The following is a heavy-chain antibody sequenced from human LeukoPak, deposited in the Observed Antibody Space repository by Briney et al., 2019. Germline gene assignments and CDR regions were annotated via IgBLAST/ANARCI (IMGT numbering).Heavy chain of an antibody. Sequence: PSETLSLTCTVSGGSISNYYWSWIRQPPGKGLEWIGYIYYSGSTNYNPSLKSRVTISIDTSKNQFSLKLRSVTPADTAVYYCASERSNQNCFDPWGQGTLVTVSS. J-gene: IGHJ5*02. V-gene: IGHV4-59*01. D-gene: IGHD4-11*01. CDR2: IYYSGST. CDR1: GGSISNYY. CDR3: ASERSNQNCFDP.